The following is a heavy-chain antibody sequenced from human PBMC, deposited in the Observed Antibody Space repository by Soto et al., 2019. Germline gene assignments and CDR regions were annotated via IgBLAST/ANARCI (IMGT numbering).Heavy chain of an antibody. J-gene: IGHJ4*02. D-gene: IGHD2-15*01. CDR1: GYSFTNYG. V-gene: IGHV1-18*01. Sequence: QVQLVQSGAEVKKPGASVKVSCKASGYSFTNYGISWVRQAPGQGLEWMGWITADNGNTNFAQKVQGRVTMTTDTSTSTAYMELGSLTYDDTAMYFCARRVDCSGGSCYADYWGQGTLVTVSS. CDR2: ITADNGNT. CDR3: ARRVDCSGGSCYADY.